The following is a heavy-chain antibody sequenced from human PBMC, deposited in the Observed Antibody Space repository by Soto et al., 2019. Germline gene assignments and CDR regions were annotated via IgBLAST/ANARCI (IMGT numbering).Heavy chain of an antibody. V-gene: IGHV1-46*01. CDR1: GYTFTSYY. CDR2: INPSGGST. CDR3: DPTGLGELSAQYYFDY. D-gene: IGHD3-10*01. J-gene: IGHJ4*02. Sequence: ASVKVSCKASGYTFTSYYMHWVRQAPGQGLEWMGIINPSGGSTSYAQKFQGRVTMTRDTSTSTVYMELSSLRSEDTAVYYCDPTGLGELSAQYYFDYWGQLHLVPVSS.